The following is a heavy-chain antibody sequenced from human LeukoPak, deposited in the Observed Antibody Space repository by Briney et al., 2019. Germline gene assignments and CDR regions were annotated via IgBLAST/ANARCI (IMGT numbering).Heavy chain of an antibody. J-gene: IGHJ6*02. CDR1: GYSFTSYW. Sequence: GESLKISCKGSGYSFTSYWIGWVRQMPGKGLEWMGIIYPGDSDTRYSPSFQGQVTISADKSISTAYLQWSSLKASDTAMYYCARHRSLHSSGGSCCYGMDVWGQGTTVAVYS. V-gene: IGHV5-51*01. CDR2: IYPGDSDT. CDR3: ARHRSLHSSGGSCCYGMDV. D-gene: IGHD2-15*01.